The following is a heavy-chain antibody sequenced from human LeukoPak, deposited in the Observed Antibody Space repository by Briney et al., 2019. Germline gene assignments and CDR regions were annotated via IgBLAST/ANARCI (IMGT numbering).Heavy chain of an antibody. J-gene: IGHJ4*02. CDR3: ARVSYLDY. CDR1: GFTFSSYS. Sequence: PGGSLRLSCAASGFTFSSYSMNWVRQAPGKGLEWVSYISSSSSTIYYADSVKGRFTISRDNAKNSLYLQMNSLRAEDTAVYYCARVSYLDYWGQGPLVTVSS. V-gene: IGHV3-48*01. CDR2: ISSSSSTI.